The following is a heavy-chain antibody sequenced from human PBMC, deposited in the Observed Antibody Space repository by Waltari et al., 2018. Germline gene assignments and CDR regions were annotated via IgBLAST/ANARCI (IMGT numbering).Heavy chain of an antibody. J-gene: IGHJ5*02. CDR2: IYQSGGT. D-gene: IGHD2-2*02. CDR3: ARVYVPPAILSWFDP. CDR1: GYSITRVYY. V-gene: IGHV4-38-2*02. Sequence: QVQLQESGPGLVKPSETLSLTCTVSGYSITRVYYWGWIRQTPGKGLEWIANIYQSGGTYYNPSLKSRVTISVDTSKTPFSLRLSSVTAADTAMYYCARVYVPPAILSWFDPWGQGTLVTVSS.